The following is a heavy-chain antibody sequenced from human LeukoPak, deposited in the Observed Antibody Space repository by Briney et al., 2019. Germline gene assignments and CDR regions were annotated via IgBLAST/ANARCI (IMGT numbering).Heavy chain of an antibody. J-gene: IGHJ4*02. CDR3: ARAPITSPFYFDY. D-gene: IGHD2-2*01. CDR2: INWSGGST. CDR1: GFAFDEHG. V-gene: IGHV3-20*04. Sequence: GGSLRLTCTASGFAFDEHGMSWVRQVPGKGLEWVSGINWSGGSTGYADPLRGRFTISRDNAKNSLYLQMDSLRAEDTALYYCARAPITSPFYFDYWGQGTLVAVSS.